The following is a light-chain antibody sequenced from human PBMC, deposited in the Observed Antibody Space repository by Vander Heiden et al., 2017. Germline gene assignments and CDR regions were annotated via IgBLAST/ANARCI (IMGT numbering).Light chain of an antibody. J-gene: IGKJ1*01. Sequence: DLLVTQSPSSLSASAGDSVTITCRASQSISSYLHWYQQTTGKAPKLLIYAGSSMQSGVPARFSGSGSGTDFTLTISSLQPEDFGTYYCQQSDSARTFGQGTRVEIK. CDR3: QQSDSART. CDR1: QSISSY. CDR2: AGS. V-gene: IGKV1-39*01.